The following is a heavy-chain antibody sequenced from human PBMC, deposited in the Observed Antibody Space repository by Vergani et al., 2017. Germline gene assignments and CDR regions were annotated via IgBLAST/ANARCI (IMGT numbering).Heavy chain of an antibody. CDR1: GGSINNYH. CDR2: MDYNGRA. Sequence: QVQLQESGPGLVKSSETLSLTCTVSGGSINNYHWSWIRQPPGKGLEWIGSMDYNGRAYYTPSLRRRVAISIDTSKMQFSLKLYSLTAADTAIYYCARHVTQDYYNDSDYFDYWGLGTLVTVSS. D-gene: IGHD3-22*01. J-gene: IGHJ4*02. CDR3: ARHVTQDYYNDSDYFDY. V-gene: IGHV4-59*08.